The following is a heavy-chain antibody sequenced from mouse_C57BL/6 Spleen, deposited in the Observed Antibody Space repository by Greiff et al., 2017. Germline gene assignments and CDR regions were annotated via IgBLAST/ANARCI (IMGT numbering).Heavy chain of an antibody. CDR2: ISSGGDYI. CDR1: GFTFSSYA. V-gene: IGHV5-9-1*02. CDR3: TREGITTVVGGFDY. D-gene: IGHD1-1*01. Sequence: EVKLVESGEGLVKPGGSLKLSCAASGFTFSSYAMSWVRQTPEKRLEWVAYISSGGDYIYYADTVKGRFTISRDNARNTLYLQMSSLKSEDTAMYYCTREGITTVVGGFDYWGQGTTLTVSS. J-gene: IGHJ2*01.